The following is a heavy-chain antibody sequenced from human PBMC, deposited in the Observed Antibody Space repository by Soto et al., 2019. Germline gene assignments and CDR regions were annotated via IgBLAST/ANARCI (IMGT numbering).Heavy chain of an antibody. V-gene: IGHV3-23*01. Sequence: GGSLRLSCAASGFTFSSYAMSWVRQAPGKGLEWVSAISGSGGSTYYADSVKGRFTISRDNSKNTLCLQMNSLRAEDTAVYYCAKDQLWFGEFDAFDIWGQGTMVTVSS. D-gene: IGHD3-10*01. J-gene: IGHJ3*02. CDR2: ISGSGGST. CDR1: GFTFSSYA. CDR3: AKDQLWFGEFDAFDI.